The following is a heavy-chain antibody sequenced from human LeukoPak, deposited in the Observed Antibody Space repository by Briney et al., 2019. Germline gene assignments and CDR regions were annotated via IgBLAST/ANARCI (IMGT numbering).Heavy chain of an antibody. CDR1: GYTFTSYA. CDR2: INTNTGNP. D-gene: IGHD6-13*01. CDR3: ARDQAGYSSSWSPIGPH. Sequence: RASVKVSCKASGYTFTSYAMNWVRQAPGQGLEWMGWINTNTGNPTYAQGFTGRFVFSLDTSVSTAYLQISSLKAEDTAVYYCARDQAGYSSSWSPIGPHWGQGTLVTVSS. J-gene: IGHJ4*02. V-gene: IGHV7-4-1*02.